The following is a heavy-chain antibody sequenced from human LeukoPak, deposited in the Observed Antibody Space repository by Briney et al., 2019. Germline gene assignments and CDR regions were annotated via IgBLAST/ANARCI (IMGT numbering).Heavy chain of an antibody. CDR3: ARGRGAARFVTIEFDY. D-gene: IGHD6-6*01. V-gene: IGHV4-34*01. CDR1: GGSFSGYY. Sequence: SETLSLTCAVYGGSFSGYYWSWIRQPPGQGLEWIGEINHSVSTNYNPSLKSRVTISVDTSKNQFSLKLSSVTAADTAVYYCARGRGAARFVTIEFDYWGQGALVTVSS. J-gene: IGHJ4*02. CDR2: INHSVST.